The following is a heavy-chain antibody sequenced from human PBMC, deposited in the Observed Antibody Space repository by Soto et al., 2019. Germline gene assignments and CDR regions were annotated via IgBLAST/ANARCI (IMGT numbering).Heavy chain of an antibody. CDR1: GYTFTSYG. Sequence: ASVKVSCKASGYTFTSYGISWVRQAPGQGLEWMGWISAYNGNTNYAQKLRGRVTMTTDTSTSTAYMELRSLRSDDTAVYYCARDGLRITMVRGVTRFDYWGQGTLVTVSS. CDR3: ARDGLRITMVRGVTRFDY. CDR2: ISAYNGNT. V-gene: IGHV1-18*01. J-gene: IGHJ4*02. D-gene: IGHD3-10*01.